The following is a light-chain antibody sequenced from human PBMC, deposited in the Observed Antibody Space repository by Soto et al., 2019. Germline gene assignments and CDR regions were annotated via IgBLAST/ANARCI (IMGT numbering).Light chain of an antibody. CDR1: QSVSSH. CDR3: QQRSNWTLT. Sequence: EIVFTQSPATRSLSAGERATLSCRASQSVSSHLAWYLQKPGQAPRLLIYDASNRDTGIPARFSGSGSGTEFTLTISRLEPEDFEVDYCQQRSNWTLTFGGGTKVDIK. V-gene: IGKV3-11*01. J-gene: IGKJ4*01. CDR2: DAS.